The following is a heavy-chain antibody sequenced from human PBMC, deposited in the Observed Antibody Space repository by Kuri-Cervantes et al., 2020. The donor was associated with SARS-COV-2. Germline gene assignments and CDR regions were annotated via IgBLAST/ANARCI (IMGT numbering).Heavy chain of an antibody. CDR2: ISGSGGST. Sequence: GGSLRLSCAASGFTFSSYTMSWVRQAPGKGLEWVSAISGSGGSTYYADSVKGRFTISRDNSKNTLYLQMNSLRAEDTAVYYCAKEGFFYGSGRHFDYWGQGTLVTVSS. V-gene: IGHV3-23*01. CDR1: GFTFSSYT. CDR3: AKEGFFYGSGRHFDY. D-gene: IGHD3-10*01. J-gene: IGHJ4*02.